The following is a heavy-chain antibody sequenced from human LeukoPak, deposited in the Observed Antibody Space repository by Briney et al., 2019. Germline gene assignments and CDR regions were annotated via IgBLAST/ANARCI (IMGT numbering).Heavy chain of an antibody. CDR3: ARGSCSSTSCRSEYFQH. V-gene: IGHV1-69*13. Sequence: ASVKVSCKASGGTFSSYAISWVRQAPGQGLEWMGGIIPIFGTANYAQKFQGRVTITADESTSTAYMELSSLRSEDTAVYYCARGSCSSTSCRSEYFQHWGQGTLVTVSS. J-gene: IGHJ1*01. CDR1: GGTFSSYA. CDR2: IIPIFGTA. D-gene: IGHD2-2*01.